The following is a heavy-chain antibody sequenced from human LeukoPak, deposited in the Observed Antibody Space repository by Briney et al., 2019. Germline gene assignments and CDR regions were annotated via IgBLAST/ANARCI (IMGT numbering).Heavy chain of an antibody. CDR1: GGSISSSSYY. D-gene: IGHD3-22*01. CDR3: AREYYYDSSGYSN. CDR2: IYYSGST. J-gene: IGHJ4*01. Sequence: SETLSLTCTVSGGSISSSSYYWGWIRQPPGKGLEWIGSIYYSGSTYYNPSLKSRVTISVDTSKNQFSLKLSSVTAADTAVYYCAREYYYDSSGYSNWGHGTLVTVSS. V-gene: IGHV4-39*07.